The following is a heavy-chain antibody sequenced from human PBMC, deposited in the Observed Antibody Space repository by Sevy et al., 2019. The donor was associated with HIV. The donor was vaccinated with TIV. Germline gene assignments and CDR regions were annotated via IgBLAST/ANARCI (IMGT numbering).Heavy chain of an antibody. Sequence: GGSLRLSCAASGFSFNTHAMHWVRQAPGKGLDWVALISYDGSAKYYADSVKGRFTVSRDDSKNTLYLQMNSLSPEDSDVYYCEREGGHTSAWTPGKYWGQGTQVTVSS. CDR3: EREGGHTSAWTPGKY. CDR1: GFSFNTHA. V-gene: IGHV3-30-3*01. CDR2: ISYDGSAK. J-gene: IGHJ4*02. D-gene: IGHD6-19*01.